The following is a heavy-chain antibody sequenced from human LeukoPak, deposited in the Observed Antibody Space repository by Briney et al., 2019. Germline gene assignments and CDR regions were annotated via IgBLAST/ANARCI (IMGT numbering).Heavy chain of an antibody. D-gene: IGHD2-21*02. CDR3: ARAAYCGGDCYSDYYYYMDV. CDR1: GFTVSSNY. J-gene: IGHJ6*03. CDR2: INWHGGST. Sequence: GGSLRLSCAASGFTVSSNYMSWVRQAPGKGLECVSGINWHGGSTGYADSVKGRFTISRDNAKNSLYLQMNSLRAEDTALYYCARAAYCGGDCYSDYYYYMDVWGKGTTVTVSS. V-gene: IGHV3-20*04.